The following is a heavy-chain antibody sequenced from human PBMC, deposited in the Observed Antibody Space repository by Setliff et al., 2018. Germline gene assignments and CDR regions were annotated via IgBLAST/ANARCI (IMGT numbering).Heavy chain of an antibody. CDR3: AREICNNGDCYSDYGMDV. CDR1: GFTVSSFS. Sequence: GSLRLSCAASGFTVSSFSIHWVRQAPVKGLDWVATLSDDGSNEFYADSVKGRFTIFRDNSKNTLYLQMSSLRPDDAAMYYCAREICNNGDCYSDYGMDVWGQGTTVTVSS. J-gene: IGHJ6*02. CDR2: LSDDGSNE. D-gene: IGHD2-21*02. V-gene: IGHV3-30*03.